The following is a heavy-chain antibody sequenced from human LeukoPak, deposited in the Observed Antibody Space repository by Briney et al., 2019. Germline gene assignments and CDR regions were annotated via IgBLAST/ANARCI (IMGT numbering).Heavy chain of an antibody. Sequence: GGSLRLSCAASGFTFSSYSMNWVRQAPGKGLEWVSSISSSSSYIYYADSVKGRFTISRDNAKNSLYLQMNSLRAEDTAVYYCAAGQLVRNYFDYWGQGTLVTVSS. D-gene: IGHD6-6*01. CDR2: ISSSSSYI. CDR3: AAGQLVRNYFDY. V-gene: IGHV3-21*01. CDR1: GFTFSSYS. J-gene: IGHJ4*02.